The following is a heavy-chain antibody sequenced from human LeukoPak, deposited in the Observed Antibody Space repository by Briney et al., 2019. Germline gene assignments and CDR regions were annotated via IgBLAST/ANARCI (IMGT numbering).Heavy chain of an antibody. CDR3: ARGGSGWYFDY. V-gene: IGHV1-46*01. J-gene: IGHJ4*02. D-gene: IGHD6-19*01. CDR1: GYTFTSNY. CDR2: INPSGGST. Sequence: GASVKVSCKASGYTFTSNYIHWVRQAPGQGLEWMGIINPSGGSTSYAQKFQGRVTMTRDMSTSIVYMELSSLRSEDTAVYYCARGGSGWYFDYWGQGALVTVSS.